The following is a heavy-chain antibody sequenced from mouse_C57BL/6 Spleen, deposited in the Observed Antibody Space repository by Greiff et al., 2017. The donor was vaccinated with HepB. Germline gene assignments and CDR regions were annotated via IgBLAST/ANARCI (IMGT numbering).Heavy chain of an antibody. CDR3: ARGGYYSNYEGYFDY. J-gene: IGHJ2*01. V-gene: IGHV3-6*01. CDR1: GYSITSGYY. D-gene: IGHD2-5*01. CDR2: ISYDGSN. Sequence: EVKLLESGPGLVKPSQSLSLTCSVTGYSITSGYYWNWIRQFPGNKLEWMGYISYDGSNNYNPSLKNRISITRYTSKNQFFLKLNSVTTEDTATYYCARGGYYSNYEGYFDYWGQGTTLTVSS.